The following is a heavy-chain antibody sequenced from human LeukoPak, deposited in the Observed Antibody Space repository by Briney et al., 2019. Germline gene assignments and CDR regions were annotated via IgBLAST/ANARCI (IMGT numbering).Heavy chain of an antibody. Sequence: GGSLRLSCAASGFTFSSYSMNWVRQAPGKGLEWVSSISSSSSYIYYADSVKGRFTISRDNAKNSLYLQMNSLRAEDTAVYYCARDRGGYSSGWYGEEYNWFDPWGQGTLVTVSS. D-gene: IGHD6-19*01. CDR2: ISSSSSYI. V-gene: IGHV3-21*04. CDR3: ARDRGGYSSGWYGEEYNWFDP. CDR1: GFTFSSYS. J-gene: IGHJ5*02.